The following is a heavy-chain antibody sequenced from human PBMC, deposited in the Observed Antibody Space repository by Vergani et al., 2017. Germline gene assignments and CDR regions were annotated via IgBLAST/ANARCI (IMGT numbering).Heavy chain of an antibody. Sequence: QVQLQESGPGLVKPAETLSLSCTVSAVSLQSHYWAWLRRSPGKGLEYIGFIYHSGSTIYHPSLKSRVTMSVDMSKNQFSLKLKSVTSADTAVYYCATVGTQWVVNGFFDHWGQGILVTVSS. CDR2: IYHSGST. D-gene: IGHD6-19*01. CDR1: AVSLQSHY. CDR3: ATVGTQWVVNGFFDH. J-gene: IGHJ4*02. V-gene: IGHV4-59*11.